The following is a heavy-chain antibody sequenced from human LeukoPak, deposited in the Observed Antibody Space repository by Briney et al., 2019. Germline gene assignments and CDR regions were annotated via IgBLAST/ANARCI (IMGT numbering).Heavy chain of an antibody. CDR2: ISSSGGNI. CDR3: ARRRDYFDY. V-gene: IGHV3-11*01. J-gene: IGHJ4*02. Sequence: PGGSLRLSRVVSGFDLSDYYMSWIRQAPGKGLEWISYISSSGGNIYFADSVKGRFTMSRDNARGSLYLQMSSLRADDTAIYYCARRRDYFDYWGQGTLVTVSS. CDR1: GFDLSDYY.